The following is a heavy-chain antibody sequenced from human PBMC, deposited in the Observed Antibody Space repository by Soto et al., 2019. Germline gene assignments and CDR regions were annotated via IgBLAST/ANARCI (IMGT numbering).Heavy chain of an antibody. V-gene: IGHV3-7*03. Sequence: GVSLRLWCGASGFTGIGYGSSWVRQAPGKGLEWVANIKQDGSEKYYVDSGKGRFTISRDNAKNSLYLQMNSLRAEDTAVYYFARVGPARRFLPFLGWLRYNSVTAFWGKGTTVP. CDR2: IKQDGSEK. CDR3: ARVGPARRFLPFLGWLRYNSVTAF. J-gene: IGHJ6*03. CDR1: GFTGIGYG. D-gene: IGHD3-3*01.